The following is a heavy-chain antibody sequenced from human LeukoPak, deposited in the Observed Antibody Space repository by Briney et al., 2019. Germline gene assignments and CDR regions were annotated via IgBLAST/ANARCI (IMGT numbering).Heavy chain of an antibody. CDR2: ISSSGAT. J-gene: IGHJ5*02. V-gene: IGHV4-59*01. CDR3: ARGGPYNWLDP. CDR1: GYSIKTYY. Sequence: PSETLSLTCTVSGYSIKTYYWSWIRQPPGKGLEWIGYISSSGATNSNPSLRSRVTISLDRSTNEFSLSLKSVTAADTAMYYCARGGPYNWLDPWGQGTLVTVSS.